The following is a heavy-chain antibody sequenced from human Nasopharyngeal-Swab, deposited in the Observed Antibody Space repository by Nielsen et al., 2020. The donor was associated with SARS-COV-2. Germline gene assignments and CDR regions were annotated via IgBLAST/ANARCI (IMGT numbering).Heavy chain of an antibody. D-gene: IGHD1-1*01. V-gene: IGHV3-11*04. CDR3: ASSQAYNWNDSDAFDI. Sequence: GGSLRLSCAASGFTFSDYYMSWIRQAPGKGLEWVSYISSSGSTIYYADSVKGRFTISRDNVKNSLYLQMNSLRAEDTAVYYCASSQAYNWNDSDAFDIWGQGTMVTVSS. CDR1: GFTFSDYY. CDR2: ISSSGSTI. J-gene: IGHJ3*02.